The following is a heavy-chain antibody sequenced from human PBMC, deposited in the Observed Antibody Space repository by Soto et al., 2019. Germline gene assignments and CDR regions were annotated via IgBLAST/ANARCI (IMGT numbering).Heavy chain of an antibody. D-gene: IGHD3-3*01. J-gene: IGHJ6*02. CDR2: INPSGGST. CDR3: ARDSYYDFWSGYSPVDYYYYGMDV. V-gene: IGHV1-46*01. Sequence: ASLKFYCRGSGYEFTSYYMHWVRQAPGQGREWMGIINPSGGSTSYAQKFQGRVTMTMDTSTSTVYMQLSSLRSEDTAVYYCARDSYYDFWSGYSPVDYYYYGMDVWAQGTTVTVSS. CDR1: GYEFTSYY.